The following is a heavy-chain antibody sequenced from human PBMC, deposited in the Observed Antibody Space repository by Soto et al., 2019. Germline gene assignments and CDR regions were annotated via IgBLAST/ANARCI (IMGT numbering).Heavy chain of an antibody. D-gene: IGHD3-10*01. CDR2: IRGKPNGGAT. V-gene: IGHV3-49*04. Sequence: PGGSLRLSCQASGFSFGDYAMNWVRQAPGKGLEWVGFIRGKPNGGATDYAASLKGRFTISRDDSKNTLYLQMNSLKTEDTAVYYCTTMIGRIRGVRPYYFDYWGQGTLVTVSS. J-gene: IGHJ4*02. CDR1: GFSFGDYA. CDR3: TTMIGRIRGVRPYYFDY.